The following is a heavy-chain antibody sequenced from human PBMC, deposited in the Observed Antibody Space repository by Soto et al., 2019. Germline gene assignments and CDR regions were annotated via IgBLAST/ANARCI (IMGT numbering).Heavy chain of an antibody. J-gene: IGHJ4*02. CDR1: GFTFSSYA. D-gene: IGHD3-22*01. CDR3: AKSPVTMIVVVITNFDY. Sequence: GGSLRLSCAASGFTFSSYAMSWVRQAPGKGLEWVSAISGSGGSTYYADSVKGRLTISRDNSKNTLYLQMNSLRAEDTAVYYCAKSPVTMIVVVITNFDYWGQGTLVTVPS. V-gene: IGHV3-23*01. CDR2: ISGSGGST.